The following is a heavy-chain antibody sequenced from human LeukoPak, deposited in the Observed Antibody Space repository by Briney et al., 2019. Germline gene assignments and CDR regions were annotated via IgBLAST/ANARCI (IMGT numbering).Heavy chain of an antibody. CDR1: GFTFSSYA. J-gene: IGHJ4*02. Sequence: GGSLRLSCAASGFTFSSYAMSWVRQAPGKGLEWVSAISGSGGNTYYADSVKGRFTISRDNSKNTLYLQMNSLRVEDTAVYYCAKPYYGSGLTYFDYWGQGTLVTVSS. V-gene: IGHV3-23*01. D-gene: IGHD3-10*01. CDR3: AKPYYGSGLTYFDY. CDR2: ISGSGGNT.